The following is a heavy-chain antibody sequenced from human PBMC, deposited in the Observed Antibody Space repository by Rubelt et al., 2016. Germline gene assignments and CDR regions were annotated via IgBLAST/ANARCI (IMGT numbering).Heavy chain of an antibody. D-gene: IGHD7-27*01. V-gene: IGHV4-39*07. CDR1: GGSISSYY. J-gene: IGHJ3*02. CDR2: IYYSGST. Sequence: QVQLQESGPGLVKPSETLSLTCTVSGGSISSYYWGWIRQPPGKGLEWIGSIYYSGSTYYNPVLKGRGTISVDTSKNQFSLKRSFVTAADTAVYYCARVVLGAFDIWGQGTMVTVSS. CDR3: ARVVLGAFDI.